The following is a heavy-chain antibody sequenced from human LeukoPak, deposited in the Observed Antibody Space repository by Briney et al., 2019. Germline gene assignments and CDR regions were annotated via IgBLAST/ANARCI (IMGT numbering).Heavy chain of an antibody. Sequence: ETLSLTCAVSGGSISSSNWWSWVRQPPGKGLVWVSRISSDGSDTTYADSVKGRFTISRDNAKKMLYLQMNGLRVDDTAVYYCTRAPYHGDYVSWAWGQGTLVTVSS. D-gene: IGHD4-17*01. V-gene: IGHV3-74*01. CDR1: GGSISSSNW. J-gene: IGHJ4*02. CDR3: TRAPYHGDYVSWA. CDR2: ISSDGSDT.